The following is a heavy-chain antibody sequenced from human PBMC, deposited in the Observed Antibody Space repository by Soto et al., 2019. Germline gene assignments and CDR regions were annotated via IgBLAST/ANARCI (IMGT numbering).Heavy chain of an antibody. Sequence: ASVKVSCKASGYTFTSXGISWVRQAPGQGLEWMGWISAYNGNTNYAQKLQGRVTMTTDTSTSTAYMELRSLRSDDTAVYYCARRPVAWELLHFDYWGQGTLVTVSS. CDR3: ARRPVAWELLHFDY. CDR2: ISAYNGNT. V-gene: IGHV1-18*01. CDR1: GYTFTSXG. D-gene: IGHD1-26*01. J-gene: IGHJ4*02.